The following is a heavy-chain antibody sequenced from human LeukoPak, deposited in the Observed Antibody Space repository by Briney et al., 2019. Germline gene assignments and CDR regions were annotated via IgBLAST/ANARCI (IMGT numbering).Heavy chain of an antibody. Sequence: GGSLRLSCAASGFTVGNNYMNWVRQAPGKGLEWISLIYSGGRTHYADSVKGRFTISRDNSKNTLYLQMNNVRAEDTAVYYCARDGAAAASGTRAWGQGTLVTVSS. D-gene: IGHD6-13*01. CDR1: GFTVGNNY. CDR2: IYSGGRT. V-gene: IGHV3-53*01. J-gene: IGHJ5*02. CDR3: ARDGAAAASGTRA.